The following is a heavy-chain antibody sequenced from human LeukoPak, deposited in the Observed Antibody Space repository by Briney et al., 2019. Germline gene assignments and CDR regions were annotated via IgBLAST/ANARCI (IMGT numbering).Heavy chain of an antibody. CDR3: ARDFNSLRDYYYGMDV. CDR1: GYTFTSYA. D-gene: IGHD4-23*01. J-gene: IGHJ6*02. V-gene: IGHV7-4-1*02. CDR2: INTNTGNP. Sequence: ASVKVSCKASGYTFTSYAMSWVRQAPGQGLEWMGWINTNTGNPTYAQGFTGRFVFSLDTSVSTAYLQISSLKAEDTAVYYCARDFNSLRDYYYGMDVWGQGTTVTVSS.